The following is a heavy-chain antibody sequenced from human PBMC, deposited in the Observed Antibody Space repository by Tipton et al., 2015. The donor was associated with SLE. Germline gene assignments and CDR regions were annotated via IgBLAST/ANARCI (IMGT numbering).Heavy chain of an antibody. D-gene: IGHD1-7*01. V-gene: IGHV3-33*08. Sequence: SLRLSCAASGFTFSGYGMHWVRQAPGKGLEWVALIWYDGSNKYYADSVKGRFTISRDNSKNTLYLQMNSLRAEDTAVYYCARFEDSGGGLNYYYYYGMDVWGQGTTVTVSS. CDR3: ARFEDSGGGLNYYYYYGMDV. CDR1: GFTFSGYG. CDR2: IWYDGSNK. J-gene: IGHJ6*02.